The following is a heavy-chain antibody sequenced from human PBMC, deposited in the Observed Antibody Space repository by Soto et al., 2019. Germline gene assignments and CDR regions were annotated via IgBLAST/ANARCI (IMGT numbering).Heavy chain of an antibody. CDR2: IYDSGTT. CDR1: GGSISSGGYY. CDR3: ARGANSYGFSLDY. Sequence: ASETLSLTCTVSGGSISSGGYYWSWIRQHPGKGLEWIGYIYDSGTTYNNPSLKSRVTISVDTSKNQFSLKLSSVTAADTAVYYCARGANSYGFSLDYWGQGTLVTVSS. V-gene: IGHV4-31*03. D-gene: IGHD5-18*01. J-gene: IGHJ4*02.